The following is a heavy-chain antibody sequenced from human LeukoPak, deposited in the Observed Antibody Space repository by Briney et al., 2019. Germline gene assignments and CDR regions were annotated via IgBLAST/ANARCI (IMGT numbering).Heavy chain of an antibody. D-gene: IGHD3-22*01. V-gene: IGHV3-23*01. CDR1: GFTFSSYA. CDR2: ISGSGGST. Sequence: GGSLRLSCAASGFTFSSYAMSWVRQAPGKGLEWVSAISGSGGSTYYADSVKGRFTISRDNSKNTLYLQMNGLRAEDTAVYYCAKAGSDGYYYLLGFGDYWGQGTLVTVSS. J-gene: IGHJ4*02. CDR3: AKAGSDGYYYLLGFGDY.